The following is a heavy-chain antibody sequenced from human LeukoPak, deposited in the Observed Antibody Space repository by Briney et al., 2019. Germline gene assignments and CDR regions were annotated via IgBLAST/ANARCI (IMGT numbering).Heavy chain of an antibody. Sequence: SETLSLTCAVYGGSFSGYYWSWIRQPPGKGLGWIGKINHSGSTNYNPSLKSRVTISVDTSKNQFSLKLSSVTAADTAVYYCARDEYSSSWPYYFDYWGQGTLVTVSS. J-gene: IGHJ4*02. CDR1: GGSFSGYY. CDR3: ARDEYSSSWPYYFDY. CDR2: INHSGST. V-gene: IGHV4-34*01. D-gene: IGHD6-13*01.